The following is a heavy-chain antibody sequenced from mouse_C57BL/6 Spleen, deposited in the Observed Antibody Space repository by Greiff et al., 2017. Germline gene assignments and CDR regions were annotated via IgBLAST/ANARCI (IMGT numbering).Heavy chain of an antibody. D-gene: IGHD2-4*01. V-gene: IGHV5-16*01. Sequence: EVKLVESEGGLVQPGSSMKLSCTASGFTFSDYYMAWVRQVPEKGLEWVANINYDGSSTYYLDSLKSRFIISRDNATNILYLQMSSLKSEDTATYYCARGGIYYDYLYAMDYWGQGTSVTVSS. CDR2: INYDGSST. CDR1: GFTFSDYY. J-gene: IGHJ4*01. CDR3: ARGGIYYDYLYAMDY.